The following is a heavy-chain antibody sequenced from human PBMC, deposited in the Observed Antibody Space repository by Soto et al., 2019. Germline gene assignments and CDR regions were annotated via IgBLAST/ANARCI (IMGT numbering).Heavy chain of an antibody. D-gene: IGHD1-1*01. J-gene: IGHJ4*02. CDR3: AKDRRDGEYNSVYDF. CDR2: ISHDGTTK. Sequence: QVLLVESGGGVVQPGRSLRLSCAASGFTLSDYGMHWVRQAPGKGLEWVAMISHDGTTKYWADSEKGRFTISRDNSKNALYLQMNSLRAEDTAVYYCAKDRRDGEYNSVYDFWGQGALVTVSS. CDR1: GFTLSDYG. V-gene: IGHV3-30*18.